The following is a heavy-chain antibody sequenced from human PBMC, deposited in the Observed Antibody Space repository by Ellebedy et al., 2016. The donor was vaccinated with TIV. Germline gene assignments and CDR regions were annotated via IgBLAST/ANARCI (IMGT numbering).Heavy chain of an antibody. CDR2: TYYRSKWNN. V-gene: IGHV6-1*01. CDR3: ARGWVGRGMGV. D-gene: IGHD3-10*01. CDR1: GDSVSTDIG. Sequence: SETLSLTCVISGDSVSTDIGWHWIRQSPSRGLEWLGRTYYRSKWNNDYAVSLKSRITINPDTSKNLFALQLNSVTPEDTAVYYCARGWVGRGMGVWGQGTTVTVSS. J-gene: IGHJ6*02.